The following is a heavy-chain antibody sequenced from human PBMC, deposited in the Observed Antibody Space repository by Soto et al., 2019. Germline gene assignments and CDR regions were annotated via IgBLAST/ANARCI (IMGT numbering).Heavy chain of an antibody. J-gene: IGHJ6*02. Sequence: GESLKISCQVSGYSFSTYWVAWVRQRPGKGLEWMGIIYPGDSDTRYSPSFQGEVTISADKSVTTAYLQWNSLKASDTAIYYCARQPAWGALKVAMDVWGQGTTVTVSS. CDR1: GYSFSTYW. CDR3: ARQPAWGALKVAMDV. D-gene: IGHD7-27*01. V-gene: IGHV5-51*01. CDR2: IYPGDSDT.